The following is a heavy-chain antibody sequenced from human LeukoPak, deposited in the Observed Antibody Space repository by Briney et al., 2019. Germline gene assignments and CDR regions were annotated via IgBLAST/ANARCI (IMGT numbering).Heavy chain of an antibody. CDR3: AKNYYDSSGYPSNYDY. Sequence: GGSLRLSCTASGFTFRSYDMSWVRQAPGKGLEWVSAISGSGGSTYYADSVKGRFTISRDNSKNTLYLQMNSLRAEDTAVYYCAKNYYDSSGYPSNYDYWGQGTLVTVSS. D-gene: IGHD3-22*01. CDR2: ISGSGGST. V-gene: IGHV3-23*01. CDR1: GFTFRSYD. J-gene: IGHJ4*02.